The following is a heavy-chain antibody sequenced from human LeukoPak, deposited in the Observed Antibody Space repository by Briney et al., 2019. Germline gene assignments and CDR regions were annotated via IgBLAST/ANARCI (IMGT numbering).Heavy chain of an antibody. CDR1: EFTFSTYG. CDR2: ISRASSSI. CDR3: ARQNYDDSTFDF. Sequence: GGSLRLSCAASEFTFSTYGMAWVRQAPGKGLEWVSSISRASSSIKYADSVRGRFSISRDNANKSVYLQMNSLRVEDTAVYFCARQNYDDSTFDFWGQGTLVTVSS. D-gene: IGHD3-3*01. J-gene: IGHJ4*02. V-gene: IGHV3-21*01.